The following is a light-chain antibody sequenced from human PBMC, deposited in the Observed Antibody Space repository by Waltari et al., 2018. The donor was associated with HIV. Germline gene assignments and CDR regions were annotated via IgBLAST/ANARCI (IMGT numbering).Light chain of an antibody. V-gene: IGKV3-20*01. CDR3: HQYGNSPST. CDR2: GAS. CDR1: QSVNANF. Sequence: ELVLTQSLGTLSLSPGERATLSCRASQSVNANFFAWYQQRPGQAPRLLIYGASTRAPGVPDRFSGSGSGTDFILAISRLEPEDFAVYYCHQYGNSPSTFGQGTTLDIK. J-gene: IGKJ2*01.